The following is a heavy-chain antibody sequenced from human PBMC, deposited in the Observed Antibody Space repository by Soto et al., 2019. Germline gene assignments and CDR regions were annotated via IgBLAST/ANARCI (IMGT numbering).Heavy chain of an antibody. J-gene: IGHJ3*02. Sequence: GGSLRLSCAASGFTFSSYEMNWVRQAPGKGLEWVSYISSSGSTIYYADSVKGRFTISRDNAKNSLYLQMNSLRAEDTAVYYCARPDYYDSSGYYGFDAYDIWGQGTMVTVSS. CDR2: ISSSGSTI. CDR3: ARPDYYDSSGYYGFDAYDI. D-gene: IGHD3-22*01. V-gene: IGHV3-48*03. CDR1: GFTFSSYE.